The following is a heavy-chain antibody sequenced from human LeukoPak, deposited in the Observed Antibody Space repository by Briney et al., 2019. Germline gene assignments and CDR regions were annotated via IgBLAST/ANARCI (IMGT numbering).Heavy chain of an antibody. J-gene: IGHJ3*02. CDR1: GFTFSSYW. V-gene: IGHV3-74*01. D-gene: IGHD5-24*01. CDR2: INSDGSST. CDR3: ARDFKRWLQEEDAFDI. Sequence: SGGSLRLSCAASGFTFSSYWMHWVRQAPGKGLVWVSRINSDGSSTSYADSVKGRFTISRDNAKNSLYLQMNSLRAEDTAVYYCARDFKRWLQEEDAFDIWGQGTMVTVSS.